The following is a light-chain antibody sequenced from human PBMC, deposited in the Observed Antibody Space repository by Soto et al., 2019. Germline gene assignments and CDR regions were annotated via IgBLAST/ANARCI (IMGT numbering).Light chain of an antibody. Sequence: EIVLTQSPGTLSLSPGERATLSCRASQSVSSSFLAWYQQRPGQAPRLLIFCASYRATGIPDRFSGSGSGTDFTLTISRLEPEDFAVYYCQHYGNSPPEYTFGPGTKVDSK. CDR1: QSVSSSF. J-gene: IGKJ3*01. CDR2: CAS. CDR3: QHYGNSPPEYT. V-gene: IGKV3-20*01.